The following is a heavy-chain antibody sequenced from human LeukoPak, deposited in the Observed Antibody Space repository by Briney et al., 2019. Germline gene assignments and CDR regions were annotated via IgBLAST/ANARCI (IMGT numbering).Heavy chain of an antibody. J-gene: IGHJ4*02. CDR3: ARGEYYYDSSGYYYFDY. V-gene: IGHV3-33*01. CDR2: IWYDGSNK. CDR1: GFTFSSYG. D-gene: IGHD3-22*01. Sequence: GGSLRLSCAASGFTFSSYGMHWVRQAPGKGLEWVAVIWYDGSNKYYADSVKGRFTISRDNSKSTLYLQMNSLRAVDTAVYYCARGEYYYDSSGYYYFDYWGQGTLVTVSS.